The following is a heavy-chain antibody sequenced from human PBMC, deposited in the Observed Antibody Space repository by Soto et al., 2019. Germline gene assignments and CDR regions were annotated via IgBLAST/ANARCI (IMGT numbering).Heavy chain of an antibody. Sequence: SETLSLTCTVSGGSISRYYWSWIRQPPGKGLEWIGYIYYSGSTNYNPSLKSRVTISVDTSKNQFSLKLSSVTAAYSFLFYCARDNNILATLGAFDIWGQGTMVTVAS. V-gene: IGHV4-59*01. D-gene: IGHD2-21*01. CDR2: IYYSGST. CDR1: GGSISRYY. J-gene: IGHJ3*02. CDR3: ARDNNILATLGAFDI.